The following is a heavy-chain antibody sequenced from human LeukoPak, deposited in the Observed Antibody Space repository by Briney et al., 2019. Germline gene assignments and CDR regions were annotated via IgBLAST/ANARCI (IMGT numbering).Heavy chain of an antibody. CDR2: MKPNSGYT. CDR3: ARPGAAAGFEY. V-gene: IGHV1-8*02. Sequence: ASVKVSCKASGYTFTGYYMHWVRQAPGQGLEWMGLMKPNSGYTDSAQKFQGRVTMTANTSINTAYMEVSSLRSEDTAVYYCARPGAAAGFEYWGQGTLVTVSS. D-gene: IGHD6-13*01. CDR1: GYTFTGYY. J-gene: IGHJ4*02.